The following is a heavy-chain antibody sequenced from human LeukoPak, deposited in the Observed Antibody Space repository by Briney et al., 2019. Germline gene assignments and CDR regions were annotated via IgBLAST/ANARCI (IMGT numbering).Heavy chain of an antibody. CDR3: ARQGIVGATTPGYCDY. CDR2: INHSGST. D-gene: IGHD1-26*01. CDR1: GGSFSGYY. Sequence: SETLSLTCAVYGGSFSGYYWSWIRQPPGKGLEWIGEINHSGSTNYNPSLKSRVTISVDTSKNQFSLKLSSVTAADTAVYYCARQGIVGATTPGYCDYWGQGTLVTVSS. V-gene: IGHV4-34*01. J-gene: IGHJ4*02.